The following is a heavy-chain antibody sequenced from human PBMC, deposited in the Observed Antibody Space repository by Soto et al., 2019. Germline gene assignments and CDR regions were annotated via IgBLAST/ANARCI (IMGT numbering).Heavy chain of an antibody. Sequence: PGGSLRLSCTASGFTFGDYAMSWVRQAPGKGLEWVGFIRSKAYGGTTEYAASVKGRFTISRDDSKSIAYLQMNSLKTDDTAVYYCTIGDSSGYYYKSTQHRGQGTLVTVSS. CDR3: TIGDSSGYYYKSTQH. CDR2: IRSKAYGGTT. CDR1: GFTFGDYA. V-gene: IGHV3-49*04. D-gene: IGHD3-22*01. J-gene: IGHJ1*01.